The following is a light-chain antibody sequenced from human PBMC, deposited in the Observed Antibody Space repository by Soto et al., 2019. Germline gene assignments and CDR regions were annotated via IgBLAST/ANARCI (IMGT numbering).Light chain of an antibody. CDR3: QQYDNLPLT. CDR2: DAS. J-gene: IGKJ3*01. V-gene: IGKV1-33*01. CDR1: QDISNY. Sequence: DIQMTQSPYSLSASVGDRVTITCQASQDISNYLNWYQQKPGKAPKLLIYDASNLETGVPSRFSGSGSGTDFTFTISSLQPEDIATYYCQQYDNLPLTFGPGTKLYIK.